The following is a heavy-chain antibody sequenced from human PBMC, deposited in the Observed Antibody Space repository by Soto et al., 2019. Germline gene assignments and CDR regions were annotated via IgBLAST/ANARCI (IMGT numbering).Heavy chain of an antibody. V-gene: IGHV4-31*03. D-gene: IGHD6-13*01. J-gene: IGHJ6*02. CDR2: IYYSGST. CDR3: ARDPSSSSHNYYYYYGMDV. Sequence: SETLSLTCTVSGGSISSGGYYWSWIRQHPGKGLEWIGYIYYSGSTYYNPSLKSRVTISVDTSKNQFSLKLSSVTAADTAVYYCARDPSSSSHNYYYYYGMDVWGQGTTVTVSS. CDR1: GGSISSGGYY.